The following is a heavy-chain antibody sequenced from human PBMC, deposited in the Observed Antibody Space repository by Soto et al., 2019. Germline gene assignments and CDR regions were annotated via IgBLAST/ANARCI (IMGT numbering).Heavy chain of an antibody. CDR1: GYTFTGYY. D-gene: IGHD2-15*01. CDR2: INPNSGGT. V-gene: IGHV1-2*04. CDR3: GRGSYCSGGSCYSPDFDY. Sequence: GASVKVSCKASGYTFTGYYMHWVRQAPGQGLEWMGWINPNSGGTNYAQKFQGWVTMTRDTSISTAYMELSRLRSDDTAVYYWGRGSYCSGGSCYSPDFDYWGQGTLVTVSS. J-gene: IGHJ4*02.